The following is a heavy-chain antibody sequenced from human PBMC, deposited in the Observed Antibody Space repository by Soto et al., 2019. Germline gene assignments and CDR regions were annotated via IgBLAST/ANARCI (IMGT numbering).Heavy chain of an antibody. Sequence: GGSLRLSCAASGFTFSSYEMNWVRQAPGKGLEWVSYISSSGSTIYYADSVKGRFTISRDNAKNSLYLQMNSLRAEDTAVYYCARDNYGSGGSTLGYWGQGTLVTVSS. CDR2: ISSSGSTI. J-gene: IGHJ4*02. CDR1: GFTFSSYE. V-gene: IGHV3-48*03. CDR3: ARDNYGSGGSTLGY. D-gene: IGHD3-10*01.